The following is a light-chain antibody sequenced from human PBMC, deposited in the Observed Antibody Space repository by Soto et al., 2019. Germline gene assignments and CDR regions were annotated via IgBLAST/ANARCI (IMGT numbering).Light chain of an antibody. CDR3: DSYAGSNNHV. Sequence: QSVLTQPPSASGSPGQSVTISCTGTSSDVGRYNFVSWHQHPPGKAPKLLIYDVNKRPSGVPDRFSGSKSGNTASLTVSGLQAEDEADYYCDSYAGSNNHVFGTGTKVTVL. CDR1: SSDVGRYNF. CDR2: DVN. J-gene: IGLJ1*01. V-gene: IGLV2-8*01.